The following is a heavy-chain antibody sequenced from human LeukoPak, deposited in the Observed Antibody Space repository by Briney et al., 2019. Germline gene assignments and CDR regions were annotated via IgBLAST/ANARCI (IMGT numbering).Heavy chain of an antibody. CDR3: ARDPYGSGSYLFDY. CDR2: FDPEDGET. D-gene: IGHD3-10*01. Sequence: ASVKVSCKVSGYTLTELSMHWVRQAPGKGLEWMGGFDPEDGETIYAQKFQGRVTMTRDTSTSTVYMELSSLRSEDTAVYYCARDPYGSGSYLFDYWGQGTLVTVSS. J-gene: IGHJ4*02. V-gene: IGHV1-24*01. CDR1: GYTLTELS.